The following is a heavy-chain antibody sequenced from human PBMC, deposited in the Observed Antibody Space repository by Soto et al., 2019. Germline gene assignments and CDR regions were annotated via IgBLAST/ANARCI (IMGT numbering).Heavy chain of an antibody. V-gene: IGHV3-30*18. CDR3: AKAQGRYRPLGRFAFDI. D-gene: IGHD1-26*01. CDR1: GFTFSSYG. CDR2: ISYDGSNK. Sequence: GGSLRLSCAASGFTFSSYGMHWVRQAPGKGLEWVAVISYDGSNKYYADSVKGRFTISRDNSKNTLYLQMNSLRAEDTAVYYCAKAQGRYRPLGRFAFDIWGQGTMVTVSS. J-gene: IGHJ3*02.